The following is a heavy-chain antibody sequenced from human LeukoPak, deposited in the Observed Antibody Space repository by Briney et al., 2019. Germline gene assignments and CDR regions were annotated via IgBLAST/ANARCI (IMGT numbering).Heavy chain of an antibody. Sequence: PGGSLRLSCAASGFTFSSYAMSWVRQAPGKGLEWVSAISGSGGSTYYADSVKGRFTISRDNSKNTLYLQMNSLRAEDTALYYCAKEGPGNGGIFPVYGMDVWGQGTTVTVSS. CDR3: AKEGPGNGGIFPVYGMDV. CDR2: ISGSGGST. V-gene: IGHV3-23*01. D-gene: IGHD2-21*01. CDR1: GFTFSSYA. J-gene: IGHJ6*02.